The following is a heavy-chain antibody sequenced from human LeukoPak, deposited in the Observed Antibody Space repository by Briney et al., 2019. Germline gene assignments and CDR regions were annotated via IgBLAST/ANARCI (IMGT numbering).Heavy chain of an antibody. J-gene: IGHJ6*03. D-gene: IGHD2-15*01. CDR2: ISGSGGST. CDR1: GFTFSSYA. V-gene: IGHV3-23*01. Sequence: GGSLRLSCAASGFTFSSYAMSWVRQAPGKGLEWVSAISGSGGSTYYADSVKGRFTISRDNSKNTLYLQMNSLRAEDTAVYYCAKDPRGLPPDPYYYYYMDIWGKGTTVTVSS. CDR3: AKDPRGLPPDPYYYYYMDI.